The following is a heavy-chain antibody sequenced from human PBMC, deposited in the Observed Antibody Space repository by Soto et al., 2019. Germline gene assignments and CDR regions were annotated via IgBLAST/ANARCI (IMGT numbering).Heavy chain of an antibody. D-gene: IGHD3-10*01. CDR2: MSAFTGKA. CDR3: ARDQRYYGSGYYYSDS. Sequence: QVPLVQSGAEVKKRGASVKVSCKASGYTFISYGISWVRQAPGQGLEWVGWMSAFTGKADYAQIFQDRVTMTTDTATSTAYMELRSLRSDDTAVYYCARDQRYYGSGYYYSDSWGQGTLVTVSS. CDR1: GYTFISYG. V-gene: IGHV1-18*04. J-gene: IGHJ1*01.